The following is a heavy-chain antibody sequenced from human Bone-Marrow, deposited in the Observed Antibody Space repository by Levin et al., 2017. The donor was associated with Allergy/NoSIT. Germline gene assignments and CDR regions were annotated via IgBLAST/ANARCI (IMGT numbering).Heavy chain of an antibody. CDR1: GFTFNLAW. J-gene: IGHJ4*02. D-gene: IGHD6-13*01. V-gene: IGHV3-15*01. CDR2: TRAKSDGGTE. CDR3: TTDGGSWYEGQYYFDS. Sequence: ETLSLTCAASGFTFNLAWMSWVRQAPGKGLEWIARTRAKSDGGTEDYAAPVKGRFTISRDDSKKTVYLEMKSLPIEDTAFYYCTTDGGSWYEGQYYFDSWGQGILVTVSS.